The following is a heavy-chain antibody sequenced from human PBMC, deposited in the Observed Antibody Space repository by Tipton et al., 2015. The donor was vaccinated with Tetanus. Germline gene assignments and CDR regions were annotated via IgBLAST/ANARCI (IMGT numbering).Heavy chain of an antibody. CDR1: GVSISSYY. J-gene: IGHJ4*02. V-gene: IGHV4-59*01. Sequence: GLVKPSETLSLTCTVSGVSISSYYWSWIRQSPGKGLEWIGYIFYAGSTNSNPSLKSRVTISVDKAKNQFSLKLTSVTAADTAVYYCARIHDFWSGYFDFWGQGTPVTVSP. CDR3: ARIHDFWSGYFDF. D-gene: IGHD3-3*01. CDR2: IFYAGST.